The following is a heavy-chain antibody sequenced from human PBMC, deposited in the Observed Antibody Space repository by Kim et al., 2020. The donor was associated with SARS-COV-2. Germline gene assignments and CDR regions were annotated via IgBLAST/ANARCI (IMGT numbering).Heavy chain of an antibody. J-gene: IGHJ4*02. D-gene: IGHD3-10*01. V-gene: IGHV3-23*01. CDR1: GFTFSSYA. CDR3: AKGGYASGSLDY. CDR2: VSGSGGST. Sequence: GGSLRLSCAVSGFTFSSYAMSWVRQAPGKGLEGVSAVSGSGGSTYYADSVKGRFTISRDNSKNTLYLQMSSLRADDTAVYYCAKGGYASGSLDYWGQGTLVTVSS.